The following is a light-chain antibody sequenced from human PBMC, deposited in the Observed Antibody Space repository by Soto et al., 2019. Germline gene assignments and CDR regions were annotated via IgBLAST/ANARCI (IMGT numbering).Light chain of an antibody. J-gene: IGKJ2*01. CDR2: AAS. V-gene: IGKV1-39*01. CDR3: QQSYSLPRT. Sequence: DIQMTQSPSSLSASVGDRVTITCRASQSISSYLNWYQQKPGKAPKLLIYAASSLQSGVPSRFSGSGSWTDFTLTISSLQPEDSATYYCQQSYSLPRTFGRGTKLEIK. CDR1: QSISSY.